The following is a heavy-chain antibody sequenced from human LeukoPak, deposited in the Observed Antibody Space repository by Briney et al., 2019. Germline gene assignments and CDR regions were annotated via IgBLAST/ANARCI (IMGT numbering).Heavy chain of an antibody. D-gene: IGHD1/OR15-1a*01. Sequence: ASVKVSCKASGYTFTSYDINWVRQATGQGLEWMGWMNPNSGNTGYAQKFEGRVTMTRNTSISTAYMELSSLRSEDTAVYYCARGHATRRYILVWNIQICLDPWGRGILVTVSS. CDR1: GYTFTSYD. J-gene: IGHJ5*02. CDR2: MNPNSGNT. V-gene: IGHV1-8*01. CDR3: ARGHATRRYILVWNIQICLDP.